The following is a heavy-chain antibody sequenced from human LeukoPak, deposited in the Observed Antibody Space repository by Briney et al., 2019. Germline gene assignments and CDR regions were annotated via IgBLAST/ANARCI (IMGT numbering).Heavy chain of an antibody. CDR1: GFTFSDYY. J-gene: IGHJ3*02. CDR3: AREDNWNDVAFDI. Sequence: GGSLRLSCAASGFTFSDYYMSWIRQAPGKGLEWVSYISSSGSTIYYADSVKGRFTISRDNAKNSLYLQMNSLRAEDTAVYYCAREDNWNDVAFDIWGQGTMVTVSS. D-gene: IGHD1-20*01. V-gene: IGHV3-11*01. CDR2: ISSSGSTI.